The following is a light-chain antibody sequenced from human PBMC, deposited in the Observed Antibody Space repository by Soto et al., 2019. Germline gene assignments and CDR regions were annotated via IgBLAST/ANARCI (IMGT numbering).Light chain of an antibody. CDR2: DAS. J-gene: IGKJ1*01. CDR1: QTISSW. Sequence: DIQMTQSPSTLSGSVGDRVTITCRASQTISSWLAWYQQKPGKAPKLLIYDASNLKSGVPSRFSASGSGTEFTLTISSLQPDDFATYYCQSRKTFGQGTRVEIK. V-gene: IGKV1-5*01. CDR3: QSRKT.